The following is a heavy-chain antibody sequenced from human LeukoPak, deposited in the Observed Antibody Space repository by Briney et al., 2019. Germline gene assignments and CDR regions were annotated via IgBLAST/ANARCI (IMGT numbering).Heavy chain of an antibody. CDR3: ARDKPAGIPVASYHDY. D-gene: IGHD6-19*01. V-gene: IGHV3-7*01. CDR1: GFTFSSYW. CDR2: IKQDGSEK. J-gene: IGHJ4*02. Sequence: GGSLRLSCAASGFTFSSYWMSWVRQAPGKGLEWVAHIKQDGSEKYYVDSVKGRFTISRDNAKNSLYLQMNSLRAEDTAVYYCARDKPAGIPVASYHDYWGQGTQVTVSS.